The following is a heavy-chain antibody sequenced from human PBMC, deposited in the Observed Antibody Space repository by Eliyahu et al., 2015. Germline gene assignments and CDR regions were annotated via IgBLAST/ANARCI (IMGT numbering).Heavy chain of an antibody. J-gene: IGHJ6*02. V-gene: IGHV1-69*04. CDR1: GGXFSSYA. CDR2: IIPILGIA. Sequence: QVQLVQSGAEVKKPGSSVKVSCKASGGXFSSYAISWVRQAPGQGLEWMGRIIPILGIANYAQKFQGRVTITADKSTSTAYMELSSLRSEDTAVYYCAREGCCKTGTDYYYYGMDVWGQGTTVTVSS. CDR3: AREGCCKTGTDYYYYGMDV. D-gene: IGHD1-1*01.